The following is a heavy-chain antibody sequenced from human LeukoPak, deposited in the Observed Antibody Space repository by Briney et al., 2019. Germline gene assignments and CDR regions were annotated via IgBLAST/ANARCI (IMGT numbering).Heavy chain of an antibody. CDR1: GGSISSGGYY. CDR3: ARGEVAARYYYYGMDV. V-gene: IGHV4-31*03. D-gene: IGHD5-12*01. Sequence: SETLSLTCTVSGGSISSGGYYWSWIRQHPGKGLEWIGYIYYSGSTYYNPPLKSRVTISVDTSKNQFSLKLSSVTAADTAVYYCARGEVAARYYYYGMDVWGQGTTVTVSS. CDR2: IYYSGST. J-gene: IGHJ6*02.